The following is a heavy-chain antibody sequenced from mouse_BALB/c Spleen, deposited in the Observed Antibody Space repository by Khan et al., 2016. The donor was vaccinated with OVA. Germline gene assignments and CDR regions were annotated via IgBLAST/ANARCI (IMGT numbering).Heavy chain of an antibody. Sequence: EVKLLESGPGLVNPSQSLSLTCTVTGYSITSDYAWNWIRQFPGNKLEWMGYINYSGSTNYNPALKSRISITRDTSKNQFFLQLNSVTTEDTATYYCEREGSGYNDAMDYWGQGTSVTVS. CDR1: GYSITSDYA. CDR3: EREGSGYNDAMDY. J-gene: IGHJ4*01. D-gene: IGHD1-3*01. CDR2: INYSGST. V-gene: IGHV3-2*02.